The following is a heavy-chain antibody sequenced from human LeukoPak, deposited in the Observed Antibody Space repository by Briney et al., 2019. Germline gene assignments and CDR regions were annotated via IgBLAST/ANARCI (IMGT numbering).Heavy chain of an antibody. J-gene: IGHJ6*02. D-gene: IGHD5-18*01. Sequence: GGSLRLSCAASGFTFSSYAMHWIRQAPGKGLEWVAVISYDGSNKYYADSVKGRFTISRDNSKNTLYLQMNSLRAEDTAVYYCARAGRDTAQYCYYGMDVWGQGTTVTVSS. CDR3: ARAGRDTAQYCYYGMDV. CDR2: ISYDGSNK. CDR1: GFTFSSYA. V-gene: IGHV3-30-3*01.